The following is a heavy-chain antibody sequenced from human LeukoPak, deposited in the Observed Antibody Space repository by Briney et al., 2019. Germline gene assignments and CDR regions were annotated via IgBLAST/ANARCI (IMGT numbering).Heavy chain of an antibody. CDR1: GFTFSDYY. J-gene: IGHJ6*04. V-gene: IGHV3-11*06. Sequence: GGSLRLSCAASGFTFSDYYMSWIRQAPGKGLEWVSYISSSSSYTNYADSVKGRFTISRDNAKNSLYLQMNSLRAEDTAVYYCARGWRKFGELFNYYYGMDVWGKGTTVTVSS. CDR3: ARGWRKFGELFNYYYGMDV. D-gene: IGHD3-10*01. CDR2: ISSSSSYT.